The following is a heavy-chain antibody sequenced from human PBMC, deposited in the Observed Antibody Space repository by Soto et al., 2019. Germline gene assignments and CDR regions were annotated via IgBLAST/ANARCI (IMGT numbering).Heavy chain of an antibody. V-gene: IGHV3-30*18. CDR2: ISYDGSNE. J-gene: IGHJ3*02. D-gene: IGHD3-10*01. CDR1: GFNFSSYG. Sequence: GGSLRLSCAASGFNFSSYGMHWVRQAPGKGLEWMAVISYDGSNEHYGDYVKGRFTISRDNSKNTLSLQINSLRAEDTAVYYCAKSITMVRGVMDVFDIWGIGTMVTVS. CDR3: AKSITMVRGVMDVFDI.